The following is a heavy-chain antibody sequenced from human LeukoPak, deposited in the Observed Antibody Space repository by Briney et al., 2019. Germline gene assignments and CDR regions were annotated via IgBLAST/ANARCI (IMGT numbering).Heavy chain of an antibody. Sequence: ASVKVSCKASGYTFTGYYMHWVRQAPGQGLEWMGRINPNSGGTKYAQKFQGRVTMTRDTSISTAYMELSRLRSDDTAVYYCARDATNSHWDAFDIWGQGTMVTVSS. CDR2: INPNSGGT. D-gene: IGHD4-23*01. V-gene: IGHV1-2*06. CDR1: GYTFTGYY. CDR3: ARDATNSHWDAFDI. J-gene: IGHJ3*02.